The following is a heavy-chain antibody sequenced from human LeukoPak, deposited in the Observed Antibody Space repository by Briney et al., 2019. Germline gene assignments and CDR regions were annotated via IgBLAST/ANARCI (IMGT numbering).Heavy chain of an antibody. J-gene: IGHJ4*02. V-gene: IGHV4-39*01. CDR3: ARQGRYSDWLLYYFDY. CDR2: PYYSGST. Sequence: SETLSLACTVSGGSISSSSYYWGWIRQPPGEGLEWIGSPYYSGSTYYNPSLKSRVTISVDTSKNQFSLKLSSVTAADTAVYYCARQGRYSDWLLYYFDYWGQGALVTVSS. CDR1: GGSISSSSYY. D-gene: IGHD3-9*01.